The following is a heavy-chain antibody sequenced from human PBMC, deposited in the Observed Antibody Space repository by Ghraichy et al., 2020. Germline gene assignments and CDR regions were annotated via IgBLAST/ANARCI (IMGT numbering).Heavy chain of an antibody. V-gene: IGHV4-31*03. CDR3: ARSFNLDTAWRYFDH. CDR1: DGSFSSSAYY. Sequence: SETLSLTCTVSDGSFSSSAYYWTWIRQYPGKGLEWIGYIHYNGRTYYNPSLKSRLTISIDTSKNQFSLSLSSVTAADTAIYYCARSFNLDTAWRYFDHWGQGTLVTVSS. CDR2: IHYNGRT. J-gene: IGHJ4*02. D-gene: IGHD5-18*01.